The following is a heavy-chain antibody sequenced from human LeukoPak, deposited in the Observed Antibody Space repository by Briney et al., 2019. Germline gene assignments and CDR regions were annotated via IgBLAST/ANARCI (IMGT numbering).Heavy chain of an antibody. CDR3: AREVLLWFGELYYFDY. CDR1: GFTFSSYS. Sequence: GGSLRLSCAASGFTFSSYSMNRVRQAPGKGLEWVSSISSSSSYIYYADSVKGRFTISRDNAKNSLYLQMNSLRAEDTAVYYCAREVLLWFGELYYFDYWGQGTLVTVSS. J-gene: IGHJ4*02. V-gene: IGHV3-21*01. CDR2: ISSSSSYI. D-gene: IGHD3-10*01.